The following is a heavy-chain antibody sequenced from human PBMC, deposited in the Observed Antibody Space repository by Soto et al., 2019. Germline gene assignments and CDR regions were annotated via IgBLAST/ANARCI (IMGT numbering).Heavy chain of an antibody. D-gene: IGHD5-12*01. CDR3: ARTSGYAFDY. CDR1: GFTFNTYS. Sequence: GGSLRLSCAASGFTFNTYSMTWVRQPPRKGLEWVSVISDGADSTYYGDSVKGRFTISRDNSKNTLYLQMNRLRAEDTAVYYCARTSGYAFDYWGQGTLVTVSS. V-gene: IGHV3-23*01. CDR2: ISDGADST. J-gene: IGHJ4*02.